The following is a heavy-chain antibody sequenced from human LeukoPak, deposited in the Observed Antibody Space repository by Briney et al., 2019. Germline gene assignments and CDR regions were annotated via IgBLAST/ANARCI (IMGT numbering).Heavy chain of an antibody. J-gene: IGHJ4*02. Sequence: SETLSLTCAVYGGSFSGYYWSWIRQPPGKGLEWIGEINHSGSTNYNPSLKSRVTISVDTSKNQFSLKLSSVTAADTAVYYCARDTDISSGLDYWGQGTLVTVSS. V-gene: IGHV4-34*01. D-gene: IGHD3-22*01. CDR2: INHSGST. CDR1: GGSFSGYY. CDR3: ARDTDISSGLDY.